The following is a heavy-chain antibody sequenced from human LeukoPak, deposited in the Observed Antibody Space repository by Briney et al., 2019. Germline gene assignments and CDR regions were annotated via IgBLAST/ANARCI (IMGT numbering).Heavy chain of an antibody. D-gene: IGHD5-24*01. CDR1: EFTVSSNY. CDR3: AKRDGYNYYFDY. Sequence: GGSLRLSCAASEFTVSSNYMSWVRQAPGKGLECVSIIYSGGNTYYADSVKGRFTISRDNSKNTLYLQMNSLRAEDTAVHYCAKRDGYNYYFDYWGQGTLVTVSS. V-gene: IGHV3-53*01. J-gene: IGHJ4*02. CDR2: IYSGGNT.